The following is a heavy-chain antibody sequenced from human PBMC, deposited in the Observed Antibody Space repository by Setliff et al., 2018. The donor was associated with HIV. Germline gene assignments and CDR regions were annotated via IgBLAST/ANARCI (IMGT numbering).Heavy chain of an antibody. CDR1: GVSISSYY. Sequence: SETLSLTCSVSGVSISSYYWSWIRHSPGKGLEWIGIIFPGGATNYNPSLTSRVTISGDTPKNHLFLKLTSVTTADTAVYFCAKSSPSIGYITDCWGQGAPVTVSS. J-gene: IGHJ4*02. CDR3: AKSSPSIGYITDC. V-gene: IGHV4-59*01. CDR2: IFPGGAT. D-gene: IGHD5-12*01.